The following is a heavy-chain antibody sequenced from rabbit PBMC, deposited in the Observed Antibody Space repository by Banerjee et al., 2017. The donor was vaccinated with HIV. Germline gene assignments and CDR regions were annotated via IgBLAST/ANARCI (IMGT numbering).Heavy chain of an antibody. Sequence: QEQLEESGGDLVKPGASLTLTCTASGFSFSSSYFMCWVRQAPGKGLEWITCIYGGSSGVTWYASWAKGRFTISITSSTTVTLQMTSLTAADTATYFCARGTYGYAGYAPNLWGPGTLVTVS. CDR3: ARGTYGYAGYAPNL. V-gene: IGHV1S45*01. D-gene: IGHD6-1*01. J-gene: IGHJ4*01. CDR1: GFSFSSSYF. CDR2: IYGGSSGVT.